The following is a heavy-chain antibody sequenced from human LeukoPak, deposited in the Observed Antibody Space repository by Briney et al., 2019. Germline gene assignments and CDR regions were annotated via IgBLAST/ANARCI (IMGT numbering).Heavy chain of an antibody. J-gene: IGHJ4*02. CDR1: GFAFSSYA. Sequence: GKSLRLSCAASGFAFSSYAVHWVRQAPCKGLEWVAVISYDGSNKYYADSVKGRFTISRDNSKNTLYLQMNSLRAEDTAVYYCARGMLIYGDYVGYDYWGQGTLVTVSS. V-gene: IGHV3-30-3*01. CDR2: ISYDGSNK. CDR3: ARGMLIYGDYVGYDY. D-gene: IGHD4-17*01.